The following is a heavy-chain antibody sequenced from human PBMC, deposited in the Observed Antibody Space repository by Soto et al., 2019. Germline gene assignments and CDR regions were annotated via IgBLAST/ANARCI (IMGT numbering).Heavy chain of an antibody. CDR2: ISSSSSTI. CDR1: GFTFSSYS. Sequence: EVQLVESGGGLVQPGGSLRLSCAASGFTFSSYSMNWVRQAPRKGLEWVSYISSSSSTIYYADSVKGRFTISRDNAKNPLYLRRKSLRAEDTAVYYCARDDAAAGTGYYYYYGMDVWGQGTTVTVSS. CDR3: ARDDAAAGTGYYYYYGMDV. J-gene: IGHJ6*02. D-gene: IGHD6-13*01. V-gene: IGHV3-48*01.